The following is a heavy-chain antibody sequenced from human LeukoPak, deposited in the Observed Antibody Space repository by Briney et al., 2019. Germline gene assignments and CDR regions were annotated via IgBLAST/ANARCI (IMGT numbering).Heavy chain of an antibody. CDR2: IYYSGST. V-gene: IGHV4-59*01. D-gene: IGHD2-15*01. J-gene: IGHJ4*02. CDR1: GGSISRYY. CDR3: ARGSHTYCSGGSCYSGGNDY. Sequence: SETLSLTCTVSGGSISRYYWSWIRQPPGKGLEWIGYIYYSGSTSYNPSLKSRLTISIDTSKTQFYLKLSSVTAADTAVYYCARGSHTYCSGGSCYSGGNDYWGQGTLVTVSS.